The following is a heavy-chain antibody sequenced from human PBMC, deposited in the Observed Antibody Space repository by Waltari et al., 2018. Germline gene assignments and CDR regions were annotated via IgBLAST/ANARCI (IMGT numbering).Heavy chain of an antibody. CDR2: INWNGGST. D-gene: IGHD3-22*01. CDR1: GFTFDDYG. V-gene: IGHV3-20*04. J-gene: IGHJ3*02. CDR3: ATDYDGNAYVAFDI. Sequence: EVQLVESGGGVVRPGGSLRLSCAASGFTFDDYGMSWVRQAPGKGLEWVSGINWNGGSTGYADSVKGRFTISRDNSKNTLYLQMSALRAEDTAMYYCATDYDGNAYVAFDIWGQGTMVTVSS.